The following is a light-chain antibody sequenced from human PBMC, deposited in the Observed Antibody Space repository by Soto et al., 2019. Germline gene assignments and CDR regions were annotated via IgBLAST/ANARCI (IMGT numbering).Light chain of an antibody. CDR3: QSFDTSLSGFVV. V-gene: IGLV1-40*01. Sequence: QSVLTQPPSMSGAPGQRVTISCTGSSSNIGAGYDVHWYQQHPGTAPKLLIFDNNNRPSGVPDRFSVSKSDTSASLAITGLQAEDEADYYCQSFDTSLSGFVVFGGGTKLTVL. J-gene: IGLJ2*01. CDR2: DNN. CDR1: SSNIGAGYD.